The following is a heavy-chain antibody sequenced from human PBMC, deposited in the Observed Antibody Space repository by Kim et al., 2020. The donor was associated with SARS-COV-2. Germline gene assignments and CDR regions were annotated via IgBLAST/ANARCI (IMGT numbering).Heavy chain of an antibody. J-gene: IGHJ6*02. CDR2: K. V-gene: IGHV3-33*01. Sequence: KYYADSVQCRFTISRDNSKTTLYLQMNSLRAEDTAVYYCARVASYYYGMDVWGQGTTVTVSS. CDR3: ARVASYYYGMDV.